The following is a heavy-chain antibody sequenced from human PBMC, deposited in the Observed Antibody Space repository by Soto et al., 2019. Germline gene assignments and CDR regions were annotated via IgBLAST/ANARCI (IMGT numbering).Heavy chain of an antibody. CDR1: GFTFSHHW. V-gene: IGHV3-7*04. Sequence: GGSLRLSCAASGFTFSHHWMTRVLQVSGKGLEWVANINPDGSEKFSVDSVKGRFTISRDNAKNSLYLQMNSLRAEDTAVYFCARGYSSSPLFEDYFDYWGQGALVTVSS. CDR3: ARGYSSSPLFEDYFDY. CDR2: INPDGSEK. D-gene: IGHD6-13*01. J-gene: IGHJ4*02.